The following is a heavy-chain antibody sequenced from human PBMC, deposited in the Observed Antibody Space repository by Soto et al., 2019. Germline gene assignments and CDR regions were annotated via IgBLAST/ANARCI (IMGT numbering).Heavy chain of an antibody. Sequence: PGGSLRLSCAASGFTFSSYAMSWVRQAPGKGLEWVSAISGSGGSTYYADSVKGRFTISRDNSKNTLYLQMNSLRAEDTAVYYYSKEGQQLGGGYFDYWAQGTLVTVSS. CDR3: SKEGQQLGGGYFDY. V-gene: IGHV3-23*01. CDR1: GFTFSSYA. CDR2: ISGSGGST. J-gene: IGHJ4*02. D-gene: IGHD6-13*01.